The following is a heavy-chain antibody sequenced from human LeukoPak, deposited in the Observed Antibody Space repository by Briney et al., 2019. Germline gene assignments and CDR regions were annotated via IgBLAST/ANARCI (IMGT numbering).Heavy chain of an antibody. J-gene: IGHJ4*02. CDR2: IYTSGST. D-gene: IGHD3-22*01. CDR3: ARDLRETYFDSTLDY. Sequence: SETLSLTCTVSGGSISRGTYYWTWIRQPAGKGLEWIGRIYTSGSTNYSPSFKSRVTISVDTSKNQFSLKLSSVTAADTAVYYCARDLRETYFDSTLDYWGQGTLVTVSS. CDR1: GGSISRGTYY. V-gene: IGHV4-61*02.